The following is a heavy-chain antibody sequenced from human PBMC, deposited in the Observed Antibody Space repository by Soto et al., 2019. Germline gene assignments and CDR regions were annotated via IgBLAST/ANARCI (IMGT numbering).Heavy chain of an antibody. Sequence: EVQLLESGGGLVQPGGSPRLSCAASGFTFSSFVMNWVRQAPGKGLEWVSTISPGADVSHYTDSVKGRFTISRDNSRRTPQLQMDSPRVEDAAVYFCVRRAITATTKWGAFDVWGQGTAVTVSS. D-gene: IGHD1-20*01. CDR2: ISPGADVS. J-gene: IGHJ3*01. CDR3: VRRAITATTKWGAFDV. CDR1: GFTFSSFV. V-gene: IGHV3-23*01.